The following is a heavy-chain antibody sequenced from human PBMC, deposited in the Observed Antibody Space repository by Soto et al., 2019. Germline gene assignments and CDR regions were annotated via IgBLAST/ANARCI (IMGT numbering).Heavy chain of an antibody. V-gene: IGHV3-23*01. Sequence: EVQLLESGGGLVLTGGSLRLSCAASGFTFDNYAMGWVRQAPVKGLEWVSGITSSGGSTLYADSVKGRFTISRDNSKSTVSLQINSLRADDTAVYYCAKEGYDLSSDYWGQGTLVTVSS. J-gene: IGHJ4*02. CDR2: ITSSGGST. CDR3: AKEGYDLSSDY. CDR1: GFTFDNYA. D-gene: IGHD5-12*01.